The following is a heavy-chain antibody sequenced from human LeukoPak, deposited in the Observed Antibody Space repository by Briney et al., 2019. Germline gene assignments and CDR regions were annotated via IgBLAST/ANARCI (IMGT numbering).Heavy chain of an antibody. Sequence: GESLKISCKASGYVFIRHWIGGVRQVPGKGLEWMGVIHPEDSYTRYNPAFQGQVTLSVDGSTSTAYLQLSGLKASDTAIYYCARQNHYYYYMDVWGRGTTVIVSS. CDR2: IHPEDSYT. CDR1: GYVFIRHW. J-gene: IGHJ6*03. V-gene: IGHV5-51*01. CDR3: ARQNHYYYYMDV.